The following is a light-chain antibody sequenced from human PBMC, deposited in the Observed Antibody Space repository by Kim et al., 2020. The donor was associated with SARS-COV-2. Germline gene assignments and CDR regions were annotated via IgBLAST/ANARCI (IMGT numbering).Light chain of an antibody. J-gene: IGKJ4*01. V-gene: IGKV3-15*01. Sequence: SPGERATLSCRASQSVSSNLAWYQQKPGHAPRLLIYGASTRATGIPTSFSGSGSGTEYTLTISSLQSEDFAVYYCQQYNDWPPLTFGGGTKVEIK. CDR2: GAS. CDR3: QQYNDWPPLT. CDR1: QSVSSN.